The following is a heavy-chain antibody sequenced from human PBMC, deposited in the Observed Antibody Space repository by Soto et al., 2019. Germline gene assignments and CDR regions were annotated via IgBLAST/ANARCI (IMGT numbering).Heavy chain of an antibody. V-gene: IGHV3-30-3*01. J-gene: IGHJ4*02. CDR3: ARDQGGQFYDLWSGSPGDY. D-gene: IGHD3-3*01. CDR2: ISYDGSNK. Sequence: GGSLRLSCAASGFTFSSYAMHWVRQAPGKGLEWVAVISYDGSNKYYADSVKGRFTISRDNSKNTLYLQMNSLRAEDTAVYYCARDQGGQFYDLWSGSPGDYWGQGTLVTVSS. CDR1: GFTFSSYA.